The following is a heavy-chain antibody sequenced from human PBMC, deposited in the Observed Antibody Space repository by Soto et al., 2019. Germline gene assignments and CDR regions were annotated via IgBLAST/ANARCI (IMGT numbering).Heavy chain of an antibody. Sequence: QLQLLESGPGLVKPSETLSLTCTVSGGSISNNNYYWGWIRQPPGKGLEWIGSIKYSGNTYYNPSLKRRVTISVDTAKNHFSLKMNSVTAADTAVYYCARHAVTGGWFVHCDHWCQGTLVTVYS. V-gene: IGHV4-39*01. J-gene: IGHJ4*02. CDR1: GGSISNNNYY. D-gene: IGHD6-19*01. CDR3: ARHAVTGGWFVHCDH. CDR2: IKYSGNT.